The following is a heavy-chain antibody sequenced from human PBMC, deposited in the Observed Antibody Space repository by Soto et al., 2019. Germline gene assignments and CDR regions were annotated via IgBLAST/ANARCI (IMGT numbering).Heavy chain of an antibody. CDR2: IYYSGST. J-gene: IGHJ6*02. CDR1: GGSISSGGYY. CDR3: GREYYDFWRGVYGMDV. Sequence: QVQLQESGPGLVKPSQTLSLTCTVSGGSISSGGYYWSWIRQHPGKVLEWIGYIYYSGSTYYNPSLKSRVTISVDTSKNQFSLKLSSVTAADTAVYYCGREYYDFWRGVYGMDVWGQGTTVTVSS. V-gene: IGHV4-31*03. D-gene: IGHD3-3*01.